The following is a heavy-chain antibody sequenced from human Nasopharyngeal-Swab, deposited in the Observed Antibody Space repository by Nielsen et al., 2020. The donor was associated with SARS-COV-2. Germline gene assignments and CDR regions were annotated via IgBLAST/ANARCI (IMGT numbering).Heavy chain of an antibody. V-gene: IGHV1-46*01. J-gene: IGHJ4*02. Sequence: ASVKVSCKASVYTFTSSNMYWVRQAPGQGLAWMGIINPSGGSTSYAQKFQGRVTMTRDTSTSTVYMELSSLRSEATAVYYCARGGYYYTDYWGQGTLVIVSS. D-gene: IGHD3-10*01. CDR3: ARGGYYYTDY. CDR1: VYTFTSSN. CDR2: INPSGGST.